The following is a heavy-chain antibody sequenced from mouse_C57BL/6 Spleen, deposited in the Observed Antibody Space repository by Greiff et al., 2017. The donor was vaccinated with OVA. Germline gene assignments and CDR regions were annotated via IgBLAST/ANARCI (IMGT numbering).Heavy chain of an antibody. J-gene: IGHJ4*01. CDR1: GFTFSDAW. V-gene: IGHV6-6*01. D-gene: IGHD1-1*01. CDR3: TGGSSSSYYAMDY. CDR2: IRNKANNHAT. Sequence: EVQRVGSGGGLVQPGGSMKLSCAASGFTFSDAWMDWVRQSPEKGLEWVAEIRNKANNHATYYAESVKGRFTISRDDSKSSVYLQMNSLRAEDTGIYYCTGGSSSSYYAMDYWGQGTSVTVSS.